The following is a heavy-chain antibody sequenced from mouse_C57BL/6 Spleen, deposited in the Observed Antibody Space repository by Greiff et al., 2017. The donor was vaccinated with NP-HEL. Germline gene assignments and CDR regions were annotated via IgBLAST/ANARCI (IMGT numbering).Heavy chain of an antibody. CDR2: IYPSDSET. CDR3: ARFRLRRDAMDY. Sequence: QVQLQQSGAELVRPGSSVKLSCKASGYTFTSYWMDWVKQRPGQGLEWIGNIYPSDSETHYNQKFKDKATLTVDKSSSTAYMQLSSLTSEDSAVYYCARFRLRRDAMDYWGQGTSVTVSS. D-gene: IGHD2-4*01. J-gene: IGHJ4*01. V-gene: IGHV1-61*01. CDR1: GYTFTSYW.